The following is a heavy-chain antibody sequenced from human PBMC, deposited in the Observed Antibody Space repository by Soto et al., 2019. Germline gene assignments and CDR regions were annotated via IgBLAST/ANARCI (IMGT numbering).Heavy chain of an antibody. V-gene: IGHV1-69*13. CDR3: ARGGDMEPHVATSEYYYGMDF. CDR1: GGTFSNYA. Sequence: SVKVSCKASGGTFSNYAFSWVRQAPGQGPEWMGGIIPLFGTPNYAQRFQARLTITADEYTSTAYMELSSLRSEDTAVYYCARGGDMEPHVATSEYYYGMDFWGQGTTVTVSS. CDR2: IIPLFGTP. J-gene: IGHJ6*02. D-gene: IGHD5-12*01.